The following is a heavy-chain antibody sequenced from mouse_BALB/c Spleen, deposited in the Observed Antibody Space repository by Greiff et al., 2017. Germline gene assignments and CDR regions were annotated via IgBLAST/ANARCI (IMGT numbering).Heavy chain of an antibody. V-gene: IGHV5-6*01. D-gene: IGHD2-14*01. CDR1: GFTFSSYG. Sequence: EVQGVESGGDLVKPGGSLKLSCAASGFTFSSYGMSWVRQTPDKRLEWVATISSGGSYTYYPDSVKGRFTISRDNAKNTLYLQMSSLKSEDTAMYYCARPGRYDPYFDYWGQGTTLTVSS. J-gene: IGHJ2*01. CDR3: ARPGRYDPYFDY. CDR2: ISSGGSYT.